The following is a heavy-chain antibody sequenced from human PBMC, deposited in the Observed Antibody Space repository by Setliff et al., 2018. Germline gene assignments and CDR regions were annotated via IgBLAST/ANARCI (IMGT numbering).Heavy chain of an antibody. V-gene: IGHV1-3*01. CDR2: INAGNGNT. CDR3: AREFTRYYNFWSAHRYYMDV. D-gene: IGHD3-3*01. Sequence: ASVKVSCKASGYTFTSYAMHWVRQAPGQRLEWMGWINAGNGNTKYSQKFQGRVTITRDTSASTAYMELCSLRSEDTAVYYCAREFTRYYNFWSAHRYYMDVWGKGTTVTVSS. J-gene: IGHJ6*03. CDR1: GYTFTSYA.